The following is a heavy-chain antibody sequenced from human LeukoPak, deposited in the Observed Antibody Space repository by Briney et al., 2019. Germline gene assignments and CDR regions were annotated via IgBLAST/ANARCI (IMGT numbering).Heavy chain of an antibody. J-gene: IGHJ4*02. CDR3: ARGFGQLPPLGY. D-gene: IGHD2-2*01. CDR1: GYTFTSYD. CDR2: MNPNSGNT. Sequence: GASVKVSCKASGYTFTSYDINWVRQAPGQGLEWMGWMNPNSGNTGYAQKFQGRVTMTRNTSISTAYMELSSLRSEDTAVYYCARGFGQLPPLGYWGQGTLVTVSS. V-gene: IGHV1-8*01.